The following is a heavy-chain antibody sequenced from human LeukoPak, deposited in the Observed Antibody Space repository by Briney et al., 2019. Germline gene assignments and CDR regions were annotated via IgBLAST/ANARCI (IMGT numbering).Heavy chain of an antibody. J-gene: IGHJ5*02. CDR2: IYTSGST. CDR1: GGSISSYY. Sequence: SETLSLTCTVSGGSISSYYWSWIRQPPGKGLEWTGYIYTSGSTNYNPSLKSRVTISVDTSKNQFSLKLSSVTAADTAVYYCARWMSIAARQNWFDPWGQGTLVTVSS. V-gene: IGHV4-4*09. D-gene: IGHD6-6*01. CDR3: ARWMSIAARQNWFDP.